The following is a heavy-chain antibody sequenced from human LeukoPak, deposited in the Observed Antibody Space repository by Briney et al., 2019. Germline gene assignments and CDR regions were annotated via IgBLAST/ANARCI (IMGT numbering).Heavy chain of an antibody. CDR1: GYTFTGYY. J-gene: IGHJ5*02. D-gene: IGHD3-3*01. CDR3: ARGGDLYDFWSGYYNP. Sequence: ASVKVSCKASGYTFTGYYMHWVRQAPGQGLEWMGWINPNSGGTNYAQKFQGRVTMTRDTSISTAYMELSSLRSEDTAVYYCARGGDLYDFWSGYYNPWGQGTLVTVSS. CDR2: INPNSGGT. V-gene: IGHV1-2*02.